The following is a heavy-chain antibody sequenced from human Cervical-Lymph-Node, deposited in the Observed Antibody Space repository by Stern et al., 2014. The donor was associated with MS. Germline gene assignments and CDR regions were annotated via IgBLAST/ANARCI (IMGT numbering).Heavy chain of an antibody. CDR3: AKDLPYASGRPDY. J-gene: IGHJ4*02. CDR1: AFTFSSYT. Sequence: EAQLVESGGGLVHPGGSLRLSCEASAFTFSSYTITWLRQAPWKVLECVSSITGSGGNTYYTHSVKGRFTISRDNSRNTVYLQVHSLRAEDTAVYHCAKDLPYASGRPDYWGQGTLVTVSS. V-gene: IGHV3-23*04. CDR2: ITGSGGNT. D-gene: IGHD3-10*01.